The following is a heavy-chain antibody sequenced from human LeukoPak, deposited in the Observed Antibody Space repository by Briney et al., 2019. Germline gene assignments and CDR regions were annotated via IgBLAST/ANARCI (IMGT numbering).Heavy chain of an antibody. J-gene: IGHJ4*02. CDR1: GFTFSNAW. CDR3: TSEGSSSSWLYFDY. CDR2: IKSKTDGGTT. V-gene: IGHV3-15*01. D-gene: IGHD6-13*01. Sequence: GGSLRLSCAASGFTFSNAWMSWVRQAPGKGLEWVGRIKSKTDGGTTDYAAPVKGRFTISRDDSKNTLYLQMNSLKTEDTAVYYCTSEGSSSSWLYFDYWGQGTLVTVSS.